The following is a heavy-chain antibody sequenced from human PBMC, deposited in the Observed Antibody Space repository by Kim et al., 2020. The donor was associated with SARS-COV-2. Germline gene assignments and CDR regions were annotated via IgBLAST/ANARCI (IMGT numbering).Heavy chain of an antibody. CDR1: GFTFSTYS. CDR2: ISSGDSYI. J-gene: IGHJ3*02. Sequence: GGSLRLSCAASGFTFSTYSMNWVRQAPGKGLEWVSSISSGDSYIYYADSMKGRFTISRDNAKNSLYLQMNSLRAEDTAVYYCARGRLIVGTTGGFDIWGQGTMVTVS. CDR3: ARGRLIVGTTGGFDI. D-gene: IGHD1-26*01. V-gene: IGHV3-21*01.